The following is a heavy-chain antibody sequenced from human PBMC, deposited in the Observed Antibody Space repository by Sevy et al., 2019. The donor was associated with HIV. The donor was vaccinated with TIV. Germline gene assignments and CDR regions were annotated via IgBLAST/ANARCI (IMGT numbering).Heavy chain of an antibody. D-gene: IGHD3-22*01. V-gene: IGHV3-23*01. CDR3: AKDRYHTSGYYPEGAFDI. CDR1: GFTFSSYA. J-gene: IGHJ3*02. Sequence: GGSLRLSCAASGFTFSSYALNWVRQAPGKGLEWVSTISGSGGSPYYAASVKGRFTISRDNSKNTLYLQMDSLRAEDTAVYYCAKDRYHTSGYYPEGAFDIWGQGTMVTVSS. CDR2: ISGSGGSP.